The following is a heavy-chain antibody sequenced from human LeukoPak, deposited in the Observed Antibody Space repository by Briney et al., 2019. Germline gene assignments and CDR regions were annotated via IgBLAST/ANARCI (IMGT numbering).Heavy chain of an antibody. J-gene: IGHJ3*02. CDR3: ARDHYYDSNGYLAAFDI. Sequence: GGSLRLSCAASGFTFSNAWMSWVRQAPGKGLEWVGRIKSKTDGGTTDYAAPVKGRFTISRDSSKNTLYLQMNSLRAEDTAVYYCARDHYYDSNGYLAAFDIWGQGTMVSVSS. D-gene: IGHD3-22*01. V-gene: IGHV3-15*01. CDR2: IKSKTDGGTT. CDR1: GFTFSNAW.